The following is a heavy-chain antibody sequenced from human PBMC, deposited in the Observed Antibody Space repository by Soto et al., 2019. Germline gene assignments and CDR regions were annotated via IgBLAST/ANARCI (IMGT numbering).Heavy chain of an antibody. Sequence: SETLSLTCTVSGGSISSSSYYWGWIRQPPGKGLEWIGSIYYSGSTYYNPSLKSRVTISVDTSKNQFSLKLSSVTAADTAVYYCARHVRFTVTTNYWGQGTLVTVSS. CDR2: IYYSGST. D-gene: IGHD4-17*01. CDR1: GGSISSSSYY. V-gene: IGHV4-39*01. J-gene: IGHJ4*02. CDR3: ARHVRFTVTTNY.